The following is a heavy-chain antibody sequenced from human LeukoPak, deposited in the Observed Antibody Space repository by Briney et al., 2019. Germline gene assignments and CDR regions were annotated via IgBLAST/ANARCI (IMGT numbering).Heavy chain of an antibody. J-gene: IGHJ5*02. CDR1: GGSISSSSYY. V-gene: IGHV4-39*01. CDR2: IYYSGST. D-gene: IGHD3-22*01. Sequence: SETLSLTCTVSGGSISSSSYYWGWLRQPPWKGLEWIGRIYYSGSTYYNPSLKSRVTISVDTSKNQFSLKLSSVTAADTAVYYCARGRYYYDSSGYPYNWFDPWGQGTLVTVSS. CDR3: ARGRYYYDSSGYPYNWFDP.